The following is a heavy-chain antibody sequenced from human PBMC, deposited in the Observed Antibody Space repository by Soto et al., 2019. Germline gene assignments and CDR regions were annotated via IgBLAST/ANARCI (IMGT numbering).Heavy chain of an antibody. V-gene: IGHV3-33*01. CDR1: GFTFSAYH. D-gene: IGHD6-19*01. CDR2: IWYDGTNK. Sequence: QVRLVESGGGVAQPGRSLRLSCAASGFTFSAYHINWVRQSPGKGLEWVAVIWYDGTNKFYADSVKGRFTISRDSANNTVYLQMNSLRAEDTAVYFCARDRGLAVNDEWGYFDPWGQGTLVIVSS. CDR3: ARDRGLAVNDEWGYFDP. J-gene: IGHJ5*02.